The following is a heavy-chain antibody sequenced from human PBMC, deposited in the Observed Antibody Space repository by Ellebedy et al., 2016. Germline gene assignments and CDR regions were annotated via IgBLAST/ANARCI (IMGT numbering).Heavy chain of an antibody. V-gene: IGHV3-30-3*01. CDR2: ISYDGSNK. Sequence: GESLKISXAASGFTFSSYAMHWVRQAPGKGLEWVAVISYDGSNKYYADSVKGRFTISRDNSKNTLYLQMNSLRAEDTAVYYCARQISNAEYFQHWGQGTLVTVSS. J-gene: IGHJ1*01. CDR3: ARQISNAEYFQH. CDR1: GFTFSSYA. D-gene: IGHD2/OR15-2a*01.